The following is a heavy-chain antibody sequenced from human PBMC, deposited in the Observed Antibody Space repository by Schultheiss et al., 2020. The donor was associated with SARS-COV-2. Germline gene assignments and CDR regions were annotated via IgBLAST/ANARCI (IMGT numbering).Heavy chain of an antibody. CDR2: MNPNSGNT. D-gene: IGHD7-27*01. CDR3: ARNFRETGDFDY. J-gene: IGHJ4*02. CDR1: GYTFTSYD. Sequence: ASVKVSCKASGYTFTSYDINWVRQATGQGLEWMGWMNPNSGNTGYAQKFQGRVTMTRNTSKSTAYMELSSLTSEDTAVYYCARNFRETGDFDYWGQGTLVTVAS. V-gene: IGHV1-8*01.